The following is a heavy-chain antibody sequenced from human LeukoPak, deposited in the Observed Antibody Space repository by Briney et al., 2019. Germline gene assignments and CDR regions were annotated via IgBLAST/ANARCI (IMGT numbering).Heavy chain of an antibody. J-gene: IGHJ6*02. CDR3: AREDSSSWSYYYYGMDV. V-gene: IGHV1-18*01. CDR1: GYTFTSYG. Sequence: ASVKVSCKASGYTFTSYGISWVRQAPGQGLEWMGWISAYNGNTNYAQKLQGRVTMTTDTSTSTAYMELRSLRSDDTAAYYCAREDSSSWSYYYYGMDVWGQGTTVTVSS. D-gene: IGHD6-13*01. CDR2: ISAYNGNT.